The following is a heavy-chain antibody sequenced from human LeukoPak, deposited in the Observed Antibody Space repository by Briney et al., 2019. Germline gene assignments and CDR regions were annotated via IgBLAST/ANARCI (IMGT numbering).Heavy chain of an antibody. Sequence: GGSLRLSCAASGFTFSNHGMSWVRQAPGKGLERVSAISGSGGSTYYADSVKGRFTISRDNSKNTLYLQMNSLRAEDTAVYYCARVSRDSYNLLAPLWYWGQGTLVTVSS. CDR3: ARVSRDSYNLLAPLWY. V-gene: IGHV3-23*01. CDR2: ISGSGGST. CDR1: GFTFSNHG. D-gene: IGHD5-24*01. J-gene: IGHJ4*02.